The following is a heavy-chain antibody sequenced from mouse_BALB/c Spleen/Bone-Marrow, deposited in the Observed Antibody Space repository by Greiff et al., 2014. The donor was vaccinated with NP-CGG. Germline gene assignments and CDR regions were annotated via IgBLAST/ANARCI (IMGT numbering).Heavy chain of an antibody. CDR2: INTYFGDI. D-gene: IGHD2-5*01. CDR1: AYTFTDYA. Sequence: VQLQQSGAELVRPGVSVKISCKGSAYTFTDYAMHWVKQSHAESLEWIGVINTYFGDISYNQKFKGKATIAVDKTSRTAYMELARLTAEDSAIYYCARGYSNNYAMDYWGQGTSVTVSS. J-gene: IGHJ4*01. CDR3: ARGYSNNYAMDY. V-gene: IGHV1S137*01.